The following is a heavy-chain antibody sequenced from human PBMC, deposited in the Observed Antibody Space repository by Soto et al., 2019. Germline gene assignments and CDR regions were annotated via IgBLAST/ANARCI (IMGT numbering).Heavy chain of an antibody. CDR1: GFTFSSYS. J-gene: IGHJ6*02. CDR3: ARDPGMYYDFWSGSSIYGMDV. D-gene: IGHD3-3*01. V-gene: IGHV3-21*01. Sequence: PGGSLRLSCAASGFTFSSYSMNWVRQAPGKGLEWVSSISGSSSYIYYADSVKGRFTISRDNAKNSLYLQMNSLRAEDTAVYYCARDPGMYYDFWSGSSIYGMDVWGQGTTVTVSS. CDR2: ISGSSSYI.